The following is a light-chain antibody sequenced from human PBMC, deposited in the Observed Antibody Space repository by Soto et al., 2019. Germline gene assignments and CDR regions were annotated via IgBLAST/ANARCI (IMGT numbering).Light chain of an antibody. CDR3: SSYTSSSTFYV. V-gene: IGLV2-14*01. Sequence: QSALTQPASVSGSPGQSITISCTGTSSEVGGYNYVSWYQQHPGKVPKLMIYDVSNRPSGVSNRFSGSKSGNTASLTISVLQAEDEADYYCSSYTSSSTFYVFGTGTKVTVL. CDR1: SSEVGGYNY. CDR2: DVS. J-gene: IGLJ1*01.